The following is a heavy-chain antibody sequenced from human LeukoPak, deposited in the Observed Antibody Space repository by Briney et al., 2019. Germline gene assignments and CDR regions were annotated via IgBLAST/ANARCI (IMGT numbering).Heavy chain of an antibody. D-gene: IGHD4-17*01. CDR2: IIPIFGTA. CDR1: GGTFSSYA. J-gene: IGHJ6*02. Sequence: VASVTVSFTASGGTFSSYAISWVRQAPGQGLEWMGGIIPIFGTANYAQKFQGRVTITADESTSTAYMELSSLRSEDTAVYYCASAIDYGDYGDNYYGMDVWGQGTTVTVSS. CDR3: ASAIDYGDYGDNYYGMDV. V-gene: IGHV1-69*01.